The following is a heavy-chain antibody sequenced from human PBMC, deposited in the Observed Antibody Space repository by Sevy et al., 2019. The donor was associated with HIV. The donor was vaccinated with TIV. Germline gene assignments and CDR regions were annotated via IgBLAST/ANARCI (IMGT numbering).Heavy chain of an antibody. V-gene: IGHV3-30-3*01. Sequence: PGGSLRLSCAASGLTFSSYAIHWVRQAPGKGLEWVAMISYDGSKKYYADSVKGRFTISRDNPKTTLYLQMNSLTAEDTAVYYWARDQHDYAGNVRTGWFDPWGQGTLVTVSS. CDR2: ISYDGSKK. D-gene: IGHD4-17*01. CDR1: GLTFSSYA. CDR3: ARDQHDYAGNVRTGWFDP. J-gene: IGHJ5*02.